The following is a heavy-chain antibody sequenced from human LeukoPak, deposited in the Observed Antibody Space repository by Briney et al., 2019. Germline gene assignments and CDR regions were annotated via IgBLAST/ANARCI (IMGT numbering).Heavy chain of an antibody. V-gene: IGHV1-18*01. J-gene: IGHJ4*02. CDR3: ARDQYDSVWGSYRPYFDL. Sequence: ASVKVSCKASGYSFSIYGITWARQAPGQGLEYLGWISASDGTTNYAQKAQDRVIMTTDTSTRTAYMELRSLSSDDTAVFYCARDQYDSVWGSYRPYFDLWGQGTLVTVSS. D-gene: IGHD3-16*02. CDR2: ISASDGTT. CDR1: GYSFSIYG.